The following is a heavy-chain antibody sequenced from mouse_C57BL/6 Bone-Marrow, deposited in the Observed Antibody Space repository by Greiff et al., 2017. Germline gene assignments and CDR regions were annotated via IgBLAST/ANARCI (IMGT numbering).Heavy chain of an antibody. J-gene: IGHJ4*01. CDR3: TTGDYHGSSKYYYAMDY. CDR1: GFNIKDYY. Sequence: VQLQQSGAELVRPGASVKLYCTASGFNIKDYYMHWVKQRPEQGLVWIGRIDPEDGDTEYAPKLPGKATMSADPSSNTAYLQLCSLTSADTAVYYCTTGDYHGSSKYYYAMDYWGQGTSVTVSS. CDR2: IDPEDGDT. D-gene: IGHD1-1*01. V-gene: IGHV14-1*01.